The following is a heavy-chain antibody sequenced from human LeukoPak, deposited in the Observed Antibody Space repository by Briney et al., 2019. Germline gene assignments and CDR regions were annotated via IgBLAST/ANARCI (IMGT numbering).Heavy chain of an antibody. Sequence: ASVTVSCMACGGIFSGYAFSWVGQARSRGREWMGRIIPILGIANYAQKFQGRVTITADKSTSTAYMELSSLRSEDTAVYYCARDDWAALGIAVAGHGSLVDYWGQGTLVTVSS. V-gene: IGHV1-69*04. CDR1: GGIFSGYA. J-gene: IGHJ4*02. D-gene: IGHD6-19*01. CDR3: ARDDWAALGIAVAGHGSLVDY. CDR2: IIPILGIA.